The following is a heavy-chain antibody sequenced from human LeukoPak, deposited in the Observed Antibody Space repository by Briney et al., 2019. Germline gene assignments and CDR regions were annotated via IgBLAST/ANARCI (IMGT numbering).Heavy chain of an antibody. J-gene: IGHJ4*02. CDR3: AKQTGDPDFDY. D-gene: IGHD7-27*01. Sequence: SETLSLTCAVYGGSFSTYYWSWIRQPPGKGLEWIGEINHSGSTYYNPSLKSRVTISVDTSKNQFSLKLSSVTAADTAVYYCAKQTGDPDFDYWGRGTLVTVSS. CDR1: GGSFSTYY. CDR2: INHSGST. V-gene: IGHV4-34*01.